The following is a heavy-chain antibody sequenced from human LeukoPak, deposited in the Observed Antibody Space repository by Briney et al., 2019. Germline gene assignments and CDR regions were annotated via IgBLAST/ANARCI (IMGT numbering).Heavy chain of an antibody. Sequence: PSETLSLTCTVSGGSISSGGYYWSWIRQHPGKGLEWIGYIYYSGSTYYNPSLKSRVTISVDTSKNQFSLKLSSVTAADTAVYYCARVRTYYYDSSGYYYFVYWGQGTLVTVSS. CDR3: ARVRTYYYDSSGYYYFVY. V-gene: IGHV4-31*03. J-gene: IGHJ4*02. CDR2: IYYSGST. CDR1: GGSISSGGYY. D-gene: IGHD3-22*01.